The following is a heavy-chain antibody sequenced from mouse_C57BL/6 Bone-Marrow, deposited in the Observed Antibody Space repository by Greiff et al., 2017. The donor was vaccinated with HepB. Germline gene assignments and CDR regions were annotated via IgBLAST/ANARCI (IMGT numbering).Heavy chain of an antibody. CDR2: IDPNSGGT. V-gene: IGHV1-72*01. Sequence: QVQLQQPGAELVKPGASVKLSCKASGYTFTSYWMHWVKQRPGRGLEWIGRIDPNSGGTKYNEKFKSKATLTVDKPSSTAYMQLSSLTSEDSAVYDCARKILWLRQDGLDYWGQGTLVTVSA. CDR3: ARKILWLRQDGLDY. D-gene: IGHD2-2*01. CDR1: GYTFTSYW. J-gene: IGHJ3*01.